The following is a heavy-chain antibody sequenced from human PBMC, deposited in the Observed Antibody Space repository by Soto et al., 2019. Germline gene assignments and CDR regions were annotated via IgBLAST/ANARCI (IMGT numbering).Heavy chain of an antibody. V-gene: IGHV3-30*03. CDR3: VIRFSSSSADY. CDR2: ISDDRSIK. D-gene: IGHD6-6*01. CDR1: GFTFSRYG. Sequence: GGSLRLSCAASGFTFSRYGMHWVRQAPGKGLEWVTLISDDRSIKYYADSVKGRFTISRDNSNNTLFLQMNSLRAEDTAVYYCVIRFSSSSADYWGQGTLVTVSS. J-gene: IGHJ4*01.